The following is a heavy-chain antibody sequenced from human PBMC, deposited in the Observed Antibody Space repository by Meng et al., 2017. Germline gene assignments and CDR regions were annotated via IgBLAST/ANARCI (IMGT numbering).Heavy chain of an antibody. J-gene: IGHJ4*01. CDR1: GFTFSSYA. V-gene: IGHV3-30*01. D-gene: IGHD5-18*01. CDR2: ISYDGSNK. Sequence: GESLKISCAASGFTFSSYAMHWVRQAPGKGLEWVAVISYDGSNKYYADSVKGRFTISRDNSKNTLYLQMNSLRAEDTAVYYCARGGYPIDYWGQGTRVTVAS. CDR3: ARGGYPIDY.